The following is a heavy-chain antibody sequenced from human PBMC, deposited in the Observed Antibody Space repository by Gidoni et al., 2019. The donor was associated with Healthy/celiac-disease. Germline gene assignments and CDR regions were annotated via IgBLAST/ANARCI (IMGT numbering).Heavy chain of an antibody. CDR3: AKDAYYYDSSGYYGVLDY. CDR2: ISYDGSNK. D-gene: IGHD3-22*01. J-gene: IGHJ4*02. V-gene: IGHV3-30*18. CDR1: GSPFSSYG. Sequence: QVQLVESGGGVVQPGRSLRLSCAASGSPFSSYGLDWVRKAPGKGLEWVEFISYDGSNKYYADSVKGRFTISREKSKNTLYLQMNSLRAEDTAVYYCAKDAYYYDSSGYYGVLDYWGQGTLVTVSS.